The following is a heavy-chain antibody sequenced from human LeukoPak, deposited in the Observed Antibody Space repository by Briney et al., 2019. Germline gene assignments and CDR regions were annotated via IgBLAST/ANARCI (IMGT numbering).Heavy chain of an antibody. D-gene: IGHD3-10*01. CDR2: ISGSGGST. CDR3: AKDGPILLWFGELSGWFDP. V-gene: IGHV3-23*01. Sequence: GGSLRLSCAASGFTFSSYAMSWVRQAPGKGLEWVSAISGSGGSTYYADSVKGRFTISRDNSKNTLYLQMNSLRAEDTAVYYCAKDGPILLWFGELSGWFDPWGQGTLVTVSS. CDR1: GFTFSSYA. J-gene: IGHJ5*02.